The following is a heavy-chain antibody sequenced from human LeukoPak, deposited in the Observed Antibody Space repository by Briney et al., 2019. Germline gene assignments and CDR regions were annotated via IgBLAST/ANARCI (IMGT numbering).Heavy chain of an antibody. CDR3: ARPMVRGVINNWFDP. CDR1: GFTFSSYS. J-gene: IGHJ5*02. V-gene: IGHV3-48*04. D-gene: IGHD3-10*01. Sequence: GGSLRLSCAASGFTFSSYSMNWVRQAPGKGLEWVSYISSSSSTIYYADSVKGRFTISRDNAKNSLYLQMNSLRAEDTAVYYCARPMVRGVINNWFDPWGQGTLVTVSS. CDR2: ISSSSSTI.